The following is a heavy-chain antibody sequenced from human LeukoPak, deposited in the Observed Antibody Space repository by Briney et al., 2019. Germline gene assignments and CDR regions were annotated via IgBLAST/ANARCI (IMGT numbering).Heavy chain of an antibody. J-gene: IGHJ2*01. D-gene: IGHD4-17*01. CDR3: ARGRRSQRRHDYAVRWYFDL. Sequence: SETLSLTCAVYGGSFSGYYWSWIRQPPGKGLEWIGEINHSGSTNYNPSRKSRVTISVDTSKNQFSLKLSSVTAADTAVYYCARGRRSQRRHDYAVRWYFDLWGRGTLVTVSS. V-gene: IGHV4-34*01. CDR1: GGSFSGYY. CDR2: INHSGST.